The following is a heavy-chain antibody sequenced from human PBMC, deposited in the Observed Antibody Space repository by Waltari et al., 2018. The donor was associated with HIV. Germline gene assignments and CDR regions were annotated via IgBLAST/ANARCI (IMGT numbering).Heavy chain of an antibody. CDR3: VQGSRNCGGDCYEN. Sequence: EVELVESGGTLVQPGGSLTLSCAASGFTFINYAMIWVRQPPGKRLEWVSVTGGPATNTYYAGSGTGRFTISRDNARNTVSLQMDSLRAEDTAVYFCVQGSRNCGGDCYENWGQGTLVNVTS. V-gene: IGHV3-23*04. CDR1: GFTFINYA. J-gene: IGHJ4*02. D-gene: IGHD2-21*02. CDR2: TGGPATNT.